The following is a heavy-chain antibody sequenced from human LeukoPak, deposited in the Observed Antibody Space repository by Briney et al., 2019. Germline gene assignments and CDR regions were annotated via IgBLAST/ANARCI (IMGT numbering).Heavy chain of an antibody. J-gene: IGHJ4*02. V-gene: IGHV3-23*01. D-gene: IGHD6-19*01. Sequence: GGSLRLSCAASGFTFSSYGITWVRQAPGKGLEWVSTISATGGSTYYADSVKGRFTISRDNSTDTLYLQMNSLRAEDTAVYYCAKGGYSSGWRNYFDYWGQGTLVTVSS. CDR2: ISATGGST. CDR1: GFTFSSYG. CDR3: AKGGYSSGWRNYFDY.